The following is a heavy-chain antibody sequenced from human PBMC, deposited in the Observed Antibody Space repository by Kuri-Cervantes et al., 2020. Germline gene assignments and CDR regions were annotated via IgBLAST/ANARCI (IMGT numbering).Heavy chain of an antibody. CDR3: ARVRVRGFQVGGFDL. D-gene: IGHD4-23*01. J-gene: IGHJ3*01. Sequence: ASVKVSCKASGGTFSSYTISWVRQAPGQGLEWMGWINPNSGGPNYAQKFQGRVSMTTDTSITTAYMELSRLTSHDTAVYYCARVRVRGFQVGGFDLWGQRTVVIVSS. CDR1: GGTFSSYT. CDR2: INPNSGGP. V-gene: IGHV1-2*02.